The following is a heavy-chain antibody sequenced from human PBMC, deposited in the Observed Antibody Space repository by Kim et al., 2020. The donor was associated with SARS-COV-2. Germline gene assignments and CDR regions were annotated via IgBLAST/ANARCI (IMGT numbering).Heavy chain of an antibody. V-gene: IGHV3-21*01. J-gene: IGHJ4*02. Sequence: GGSLRLSCAASGFTFSSYSMNWVRQAPGKGLEWVSSISNSSSYIYYADSVKGRFTISRDNAKNSLYLQMNSLRAEDTAVYYCARDMTGEYDTPGLDYWGQGTLVTVSS. CDR2: ISNSSSYI. CDR3: ARDMTGEYDTPGLDY. CDR1: GFTFSSYS. D-gene: IGHD1-20*01.